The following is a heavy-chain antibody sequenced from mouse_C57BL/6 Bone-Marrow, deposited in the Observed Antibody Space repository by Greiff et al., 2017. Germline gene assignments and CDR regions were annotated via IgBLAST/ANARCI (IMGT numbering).Heavy chain of an antibody. Sequence: VKLQQSGAELVKPGSSVKLSCKASGYTFTSYWMHWVKQRPGQGLEWIGYINPSSGYTNYNQKFKDKATLTADKSSSTAYMQLSSLTYEDSAVYDCAKNYCGGSDYYWGQGTTLTVSS. CDR2: INPSSGYT. J-gene: IGHJ2*01. V-gene: IGHV1-7*01. CDR1: GYTFTSYW. CDR3: AKNYCGGSDYY. D-gene: IGHD1-1*01.